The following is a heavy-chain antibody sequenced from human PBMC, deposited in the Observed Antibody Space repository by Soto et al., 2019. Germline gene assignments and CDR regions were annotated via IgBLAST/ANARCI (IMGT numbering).Heavy chain of an antibody. Sequence: EVQLLESGGDLVQPGGSLRLSCAASGFTFSNYAMNWVRQAPGKGLEWVSGISDTGGSTYYGDSVRGRFTISRDNSKNTLYLQMISLGVEDTAVYFCAKDRWGSIATGSSFESWGQGALVTVSS. V-gene: IGHV3-23*01. CDR3: AKDRWGSIATGSSFES. CDR1: GFTFSNYA. D-gene: IGHD6-25*01. CDR2: ISDTGGST. J-gene: IGHJ4*02.